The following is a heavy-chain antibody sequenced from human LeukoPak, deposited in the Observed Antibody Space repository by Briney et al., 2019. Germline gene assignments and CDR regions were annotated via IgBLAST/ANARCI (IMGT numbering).Heavy chain of an antibody. CDR2: ISAYNGNT. J-gene: IGHJ4*02. V-gene: IGHV1-18*01. CDR1: GYTFTSYG. D-gene: IGHD1-7*01. CDR3: ARAGITGTLLGEDY. Sequence: GASVKLSCKASGYTFTSYGISWVRQAPGQGLEWIGWISAYNGNTNYAQKLRGRVTMTTDTSTSTAYMELRSLRSDDTAVYYCARAGITGTLLGEDYWGQGTLVTVSS.